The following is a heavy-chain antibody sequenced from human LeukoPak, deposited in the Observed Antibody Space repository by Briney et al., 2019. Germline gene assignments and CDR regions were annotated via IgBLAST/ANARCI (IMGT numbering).Heavy chain of an antibody. D-gene: IGHD6-13*01. CDR1: GYTFTGYY. V-gene: IGHV1-2*02. CDR2: INPNSGGT. J-gene: IGHJ6*03. Sequence: GASVKVSCKASGYTFTGYYMHWVRQAPGQGLEWMGWINPNSGGTNYAQKFQGRVTMTEDTSTDTAYMELSSLRSEDTAVYYCARELRAAAGMKNYMDVWGKGTTVTISS. CDR3: ARELRAAAGMKNYMDV.